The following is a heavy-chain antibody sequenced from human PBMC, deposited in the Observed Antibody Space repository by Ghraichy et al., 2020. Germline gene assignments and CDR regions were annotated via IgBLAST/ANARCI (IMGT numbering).Heavy chain of an antibody. J-gene: IGHJ6*02. Sequence: SETLSLTCTVSGGSISSSSYYWGWIRQPPGKGLEWIGSIYYSGSTYYNPSLKSRVTISVDTSKNQFSLQLSSVTAADTAVYYCARNTYYYASSGYPVRAVIGYYDYGMDVWGQGTTVTVSS. D-gene: IGHD3-22*01. CDR1: GGSISSSSYY. CDR3: ARNTYYYASSGYPVRAVIGYYDYGMDV. V-gene: IGHV4-39*01. CDR2: IYYSGST.